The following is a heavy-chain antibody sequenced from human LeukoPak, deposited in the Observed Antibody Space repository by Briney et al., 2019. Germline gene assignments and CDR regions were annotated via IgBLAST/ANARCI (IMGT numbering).Heavy chain of an antibody. Sequence: GASVKVSCKASGYTFTSYDINWVRQATGQGLEWMGWMNPNSGNTGSAQKFQGRVTMTRNTYISTAYMELSSLRSEDTAVYYCARGSSSWIPYYYYMNVWGKGTTVTVSS. CDR2: MNPNSGNT. J-gene: IGHJ6*03. CDR3: ARGSSSWIPYYYYMNV. V-gene: IGHV1-8*01. D-gene: IGHD6-13*01. CDR1: GYTFTSYD.